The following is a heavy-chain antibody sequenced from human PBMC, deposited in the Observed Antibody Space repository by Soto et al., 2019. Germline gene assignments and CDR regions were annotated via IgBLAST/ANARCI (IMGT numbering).Heavy chain of an antibody. V-gene: IGHV3-21*01. CDR1: GLTFNSYS. CDR3: ARLSQSNFFTGYYRGNAY. CDR2: ISSSSSYI. Sequence: GGSLRLSCAASGLTFNSYSMNGVRQAQGKGLEWVSSISSSSSYIYYADSVKGRFTISRDNAKNSLYLQMNSLRAEDTAVYYCARLSQSNFFTGYYRGNAYWGQGILVTVSS. D-gene: IGHD3-9*01. J-gene: IGHJ4*02.